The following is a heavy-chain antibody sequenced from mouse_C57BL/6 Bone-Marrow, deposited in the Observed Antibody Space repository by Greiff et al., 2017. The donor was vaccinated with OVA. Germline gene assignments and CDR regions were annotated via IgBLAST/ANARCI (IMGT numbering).Heavy chain of an antibody. CDR2: ISYDGSN. J-gene: IGHJ2*01. Sequence: EVKLQESGPGLVKPSQSLSLTCSVTGYSITSGYYWNWIRQFPGNKLEWMGYISYDGSNNYNPSLKNRISITRDTSKNQFFLKLNSVTTEDTATYYCARGNYGSSLGYWGQGTTLTVSS. D-gene: IGHD1-1*01. V-gene: IGHV3-6*01. CDR1: GYSITSGYY. CDR3: ARGNYGSSLGY.